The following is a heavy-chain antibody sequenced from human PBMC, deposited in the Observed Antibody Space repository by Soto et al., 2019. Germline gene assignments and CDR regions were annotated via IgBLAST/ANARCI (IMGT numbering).Heavy chain of an antibody. D-gene: IGHD6-19*01. V-gene: IGHV3-48*01. CDR1: GFTFSSYS. Sequence: GGSLRLSCAASGFTFSSYSMNWVRQAPGKGLEWVSYITPSSGTTYADSVKGRFTISRDNSKNTLYLQMNSLRAEDTAVYYCARDSKALGIAVAVRRNSMEYGFDYWGQGTLVTVSS. J-gene: IGHJ4*02. CDR3: ARDSKALGIAVAVRRNSMEYGFDY. CDR2: ITPSSGTT.